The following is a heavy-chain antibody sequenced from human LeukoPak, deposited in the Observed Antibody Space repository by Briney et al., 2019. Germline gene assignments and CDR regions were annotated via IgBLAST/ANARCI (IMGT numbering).Heavy chain of an antibody. Sequence: GGSLRLSCAASGFTFSSYAMSWVRQAPGKGLEWVSAISGSGGSTYYADSVKGRFTISRDNSKNTLYLQMNSLRAEDTVVYYCAKDVRGSGYLGAFDYWGQGTLVTVSS. D-gene: IGHD3-22*01. CDR2: ISGSGGST. CDR3: AKDVRGSGYLGAFDY. CDR1: GFTFSSYA. V-gene: IGHV3-23*01. J-gene: IGHJ4*02.